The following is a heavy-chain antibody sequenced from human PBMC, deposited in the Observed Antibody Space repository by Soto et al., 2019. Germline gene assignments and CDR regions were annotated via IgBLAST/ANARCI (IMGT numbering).Heavy chain of an antibody. CDR2: INHSGST. CDR1: GGSLSGYY. D-gene: IGHD3-3*01. CDR3: ARITIFGVATFDY. J-gene: IGHJ4*02. Sequence: XTLSLPCAVYGGSLSGYYWSWIRRPPGKGLEWIGEINHSGSTNYNPSLKSRVTISVDTSKNQFSLKLSSVTAADTAVYYCARITIFGVATFDYWGQGTLVTVS. V-gene: IGHV4-34*01.